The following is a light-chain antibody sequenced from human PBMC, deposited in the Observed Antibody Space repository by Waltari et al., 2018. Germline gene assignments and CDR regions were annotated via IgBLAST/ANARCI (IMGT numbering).Light chain of an antibody. J-gene: IGKJ1*01. V-gene: IGKV1-12*01. Sequence: DIQMTQSPSSLSASVGDTVTITCRASQSISSWLAWYQQKPGKAPKLLMYKASSLQSGVPSRLSGSGSGTDFTLTISSLQPEDFATYYCLQYSSSPWTFGQGTKVEIK. CDR3: LQYSSSPWT. CDR1: QSISSW. CDR2: KAS.